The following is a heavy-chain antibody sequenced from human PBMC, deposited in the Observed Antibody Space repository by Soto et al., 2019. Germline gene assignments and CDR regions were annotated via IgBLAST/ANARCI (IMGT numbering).Heavy chain of an antibody. J-gene: IGHJ6*02. CDR1: GFTFSSYA. V-gene: IGHV3-30*04. CDR2: ISYDGSST. CDR3: ARDGYPGDYYYGMDV. D-gene: IGHD6-13*01. Sequence: PAGSLRLSCAASGFTFSSYAMHWVRQAPGKGLEWVAVISYDGSSTSYADSVKGRFTISRDNAKNTLYLQMNSLRAEDTAVYYCARDGYPGDYYYGMDVWGQGTTVTVSS.